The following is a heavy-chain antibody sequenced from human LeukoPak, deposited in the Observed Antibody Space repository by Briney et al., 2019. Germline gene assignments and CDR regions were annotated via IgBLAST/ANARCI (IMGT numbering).Heavy chain of an antibody. D-gene: IGHD5-18*01. J-gene: IGHJ4*02. Sequence: MTGGSLRLSCAASGFTFGSYSMNWVRQAPGKGLEWVSSIGSSSSYIYSGDSAKGRFTISRDNAKNSLYLQMNSLRAEDTAVYYCATTPAAKGKFLFDSWGQGTLVTVFS. CDR1: GFTFGSYS. CDR2: IGSSSSYI. CDR3: ATTPAAKGKFLFDS. V-gene: IGHV3-21*01.